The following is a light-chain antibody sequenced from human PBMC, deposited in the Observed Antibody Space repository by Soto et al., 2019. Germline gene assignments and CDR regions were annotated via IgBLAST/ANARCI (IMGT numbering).Light chain of an antibody. Sequence: QSALTQPASVSGSPGQSITLSCSGTSSDVGAYNYVSWYQQHPGKAPKLMIYEVSNRPSGVSNRFSGSKSGNTASLTISGLKADDEADYYCTSYTTTSTLGVFGGGTKLTVL. CDR1: SSDVGAYNY. CDR3: TSYTTTSTLGV. V-gene: IGLV2-14*01. J-gene: IGLJ2*01. CDR2: EVS.